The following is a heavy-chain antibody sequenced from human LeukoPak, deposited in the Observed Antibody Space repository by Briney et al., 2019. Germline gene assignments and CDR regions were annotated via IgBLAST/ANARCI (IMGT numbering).Heavy chain of an antibody. J-gene: IGHJ4*02. CDR2: ISSSSSYI. D-gene: IGHD2-8*01. Sequence: GGSLRLSCAASGFTFSSYSMNWVRQAPGKGLEWVSSISSSSSYIYYADSVKGRFTISRDNAKNSLYLQMNSLRAEDTAVYYCARGPKWECSNGACSPLYWGQGTLVTVSS. CDR1: GFTFSSYS. CDR3: ARGPKWECSNGACSPLY. V-gene: IGHV3-21*01.